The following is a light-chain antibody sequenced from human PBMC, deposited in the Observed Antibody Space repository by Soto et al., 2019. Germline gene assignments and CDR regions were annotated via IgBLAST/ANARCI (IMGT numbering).Light chain of an antibody. CDR1: SSDVGGYNY. Sequence: QSVLTQSASVSGSPGQSITISCTGTSSDVGGYNYVSWYQQHPGKAPKLMIYDVSNRPSGVSNRFSGSKSGNTASLTISGLQAEDEAHYYCSSYTSSSTVVFGGGTKLTVL. V-gene: IGLV2-14*01. CDR3: SSYTSSSTVV. CDR2: DVS. J-gene: IGLJ2*01.